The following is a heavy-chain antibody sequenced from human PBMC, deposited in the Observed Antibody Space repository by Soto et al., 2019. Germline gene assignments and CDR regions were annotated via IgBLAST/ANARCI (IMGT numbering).Heavy chain of an antibody. D-gene: IGHD3-10*01. CDR3: ARRDYYGLGSYYSHYYYYGMDV. CDR1: GGTFSSYA. V-gene: IGHV1-69*13. Sequence: SVKVSCKASGGTFSSYAISWVRQAPGQGLEWMGGIIPIFGTANYAQKFQGRVTITADESTSTAYMELSSLRSEDTAVYYCARRDYYGLGSYYSHYYYYGMDVWGQGTTVTVSS. CDR2: IIPIFGTA. J-gene: IGHJ6*02.